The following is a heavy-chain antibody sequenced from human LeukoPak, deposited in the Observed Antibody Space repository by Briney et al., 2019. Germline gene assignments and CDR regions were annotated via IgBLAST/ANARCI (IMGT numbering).Heavy chain of an antibody. D-gene: IGHD3-10*01. V-gene: IGHV4-30-4*07. Sequence: PSQTLFLTCAVSGGSISRGGYSWSWIRQPPGKGLEWIGYFYYSGSTYYNPSLKSRVTISVDTSKNQLSLKLSSVTAADTAVYYCARESNYHGSGTGWFDPWGQGTLVTVSS. CDR2: FYYSGST. J-gene: IGHJ5*02. CDR1: GGSISRGGYS. CDR3: ARESNYHGSGTGWFDP.